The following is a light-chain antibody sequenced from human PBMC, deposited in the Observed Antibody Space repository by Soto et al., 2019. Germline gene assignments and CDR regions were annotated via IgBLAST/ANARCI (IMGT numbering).Light chain of an antibody. J-gene: IGLJ1*01. V-gene: IGLV2-14*01. CDR3: SSYSTSETLV. CDR1: GSDVGAYNY. CDR2: DVS. Sequence: QSALAQPASVSGSPGQSITLSCTGTGSDVGAYNYVSWYQQHPGKAPKLMIYDVSNRPSGVSNRFSGSKSGNTASLTISGLQGEDEADYYCSSYSTSETLVFGPGTKVTDL.